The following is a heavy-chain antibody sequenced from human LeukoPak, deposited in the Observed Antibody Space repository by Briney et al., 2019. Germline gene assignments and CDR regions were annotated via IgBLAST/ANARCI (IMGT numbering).Heavy chain of an antibody. Sequence: GGSLRLSCAASASTFSNDAIHWVRQAPGKGLEWVAVVSYDETNKYYADSVKGRFTISRDNSKNTLYLQMNSLRAEDTAVYYCAKMGIVVVVAANDYWGQGTLVTVSS. CDR1: ASTFSNDA. CDR3: AKMGIVVVVAANDY. CDR2: VSYDETNK. V-gene: IGHV3-30*18. J-gene: IGHJ4*02. D-gene: IGHD2-15*01.